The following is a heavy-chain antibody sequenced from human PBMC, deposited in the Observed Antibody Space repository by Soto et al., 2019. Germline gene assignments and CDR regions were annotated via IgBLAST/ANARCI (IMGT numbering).Heavy chain of an antibody. J-gene: IGHJ5*02. D-gene: IGHD3-10*01. CDR1: GGSISSGGYY. CDR2: IYYSGST. Sequence: QVQLQESGPGLVKPSQTLSLTCTVSGGSISSGGYYWSWIRQHPGKGLEWIGYIYYSGSTYYNPSLKRRVTLSVYTSKNQFSLKLRFVPAAETAVYYCARSINPWGPGTLVTVSS. V-gene: IGHV4-31*03. CDR3: ARSINP.